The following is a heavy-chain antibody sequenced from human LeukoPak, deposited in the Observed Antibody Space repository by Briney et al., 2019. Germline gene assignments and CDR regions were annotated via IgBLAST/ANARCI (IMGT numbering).Heavy chain of an antibody. V-gene: IGHV4-59*01. Sequence: PSETLSLTCTVSGGSISSYYWSWIRQPPGKGLEWIGYIYYSGSTNYNPSLKSRVTISVDTSKNQFSLKLSSVTAADTAVYYCASVVGSCSCYSWYAGRLGHYYGIDVWGQGTKVNVSS. CDR1: GGSISSYY. J-gene: IGHJ6*02. CDR3: ASVVGSCSCYSWYAGRLGHYYGIDV. D-gene: IGHD2-2*01. CDR2: IYYSGST.